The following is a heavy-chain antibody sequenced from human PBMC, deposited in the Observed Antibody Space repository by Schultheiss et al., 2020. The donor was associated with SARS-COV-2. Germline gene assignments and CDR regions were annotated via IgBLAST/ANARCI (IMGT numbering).Heavy chain of an antibody. D-gene: IGHD3-10*01. J-gene: IGHJ6*02. CDR3: AREIVPYYYGSGTGWAGMDV. CDR2: IIPIFGTA. CDR1: GGTFSSYA. Sequence: SVKVSCKASGGTFSSYAISWVRQAPGQGLEWMGGIIPIFGTANYAQKFQGRVTITADESTSTAYMELSSLRSEDTAVYYCAREIVPYYYGSGTGWAGMDVWGQGTTVTVSS. V-gene: IGHV1-69*13.